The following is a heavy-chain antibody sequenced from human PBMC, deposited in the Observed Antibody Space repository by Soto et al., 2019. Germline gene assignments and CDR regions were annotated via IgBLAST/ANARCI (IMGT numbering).Heavy chain of an antibody. J-gene: IGHJ5*02. Sequence: PSETLSLTXTVSGGSISSGDYYWSWIRQPPGKGLEWIGYIYYSGSTYYNPSLKSRVTISVDTSKNQFSLKLSSVTAADTAVYYCARERPDGARLDPWGQGTLVTVS. V-gene: IGHV4-30-4*01. D-gene: IGHD6-6*01. CDR3: ARERPDGARLDP. CDR1: GGSISSGDYY. CDR2: IYYSGST.